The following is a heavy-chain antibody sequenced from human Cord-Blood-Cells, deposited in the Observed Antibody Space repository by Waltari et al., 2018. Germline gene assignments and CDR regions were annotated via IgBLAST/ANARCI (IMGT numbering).Heavy chain of an antibody. CDR2: IYWDDDK. V-gene: IGHV2-5*02. Sequence: QITLKESGPTLVKTTQTLTLTCTFSGLSLSTRVVGVGWIRQPPGKSLEWLALIYWDDDKRYSPSLKSRLTITKDTSKNQVVLTMTNMDPVDTATYYCAHISVVATIFDYWGQGTLVTVSS. CDR3: AHISVVATIFDY. J-gene: IGHJ4*02. D-gene: IGHD5-12*01. CDR1: GLSLSTRVVG.